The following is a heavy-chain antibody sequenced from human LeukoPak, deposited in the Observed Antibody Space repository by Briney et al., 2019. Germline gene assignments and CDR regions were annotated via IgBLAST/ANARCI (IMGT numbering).Heavy chain of an antibody. CDR1: GGSFSGYY. Sequence: SETLSLTCAVYGGSFSGYYLSWIRQPPGKGLEWIGEINHSGSTNYKPSLKSRVTISVDTSKNQFSLKLSPVTAADTAVYYCARGAPLGYCSGGSCRSRRNWFDPWGQGTLVTVSS. CDR3: ARGAPLGYCSGGSCRSRRNWFDP. D-gene: IGHD2-15*01. J-gene: IGHJ5*02. CDR2: INHSGST. V-gene: IGHV4-34*01.